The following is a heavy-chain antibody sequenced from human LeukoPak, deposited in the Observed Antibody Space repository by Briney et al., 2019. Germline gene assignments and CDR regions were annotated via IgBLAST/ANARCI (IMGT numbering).Heavy chain of an antibody. CDR1: GGSISDYY. J-gene: IGHJ3*02. D-gene: IGHD1-26*01. V-gene: IGHV4-59*01. Sequence: PSETLSLTCTVSGGSISDYYRSWIRQPPGKGLEWIGWIFGSGDFNYNPSLKSRLSISVDTSNNQFSLKLTSATAADTAVYYCAREKDTGSNHEKIRYDIWGQGTMVTVSS. CDR3: AREKDTGSNHEKIRYDI. CDR2: IFGSGDF.